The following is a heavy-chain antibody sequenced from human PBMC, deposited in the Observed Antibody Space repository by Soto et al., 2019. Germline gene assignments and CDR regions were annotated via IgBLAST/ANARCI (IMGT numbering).Heavy chain of an antibody. CDR3: AIYDSSGSRGFQH. D-gene: IGHD3-22*01. J-gene: IGHJ1*01. CDR2: IYYSGST. CDR1: GGSISSGAYY. Sequence: QVQLQESGPGLVKPSQTLSLTCTVSGGSISSGAYYWSWIRQHPGKGLEWIGYIYYSGSTYYNPSLKSRFNISLDTSKHQFSLKLSSVTAADTAVYYCAIYDSSGSRGFQHWGQGTLVTVSS. V-gene: IGHV4-31*03.